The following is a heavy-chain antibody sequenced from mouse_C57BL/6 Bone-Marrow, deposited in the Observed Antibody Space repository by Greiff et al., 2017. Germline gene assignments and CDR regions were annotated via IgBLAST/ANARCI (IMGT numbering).Heavy chain of an antibody. D-gene: IGHD1-1*01. CDR2: IYPGDGDT. CDR3: ARRRLLYFDV. Sequence: QVQLQQSGPELVKPGASVKISCKASGYAFSSSWMNWVKQRPGKGLEWIGRIYPGDGDTNYNGKFKGKATLTADESSSTAYMQLSSLTSEDSAVYFCARRRLLYFDVWGTGTTVTVSS. J-gene: IGHJ1*03. V-gene: IGHV1-82*01. CDR1: GYAFSSSW.